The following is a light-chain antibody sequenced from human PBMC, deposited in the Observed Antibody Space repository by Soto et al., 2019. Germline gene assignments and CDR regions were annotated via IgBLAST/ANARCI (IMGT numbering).Light chain of an antibody. CDR2: YDN. V-gene: IGLV1-44*01. CDR1: NSSIGSNT. J-gene: IGLJ1*01. CDR3: AAWDDSLNGRV. Sequence: SALTQPPSASGTPGQRVTISCSGSNSSIGSNTVNWYQQLPGTAPKLLIYYDNLRPSGVPDRISGSKSGTSASLAISGLQSDDEADYYCAAWDDSLNGRVFGTGTKVTVL.